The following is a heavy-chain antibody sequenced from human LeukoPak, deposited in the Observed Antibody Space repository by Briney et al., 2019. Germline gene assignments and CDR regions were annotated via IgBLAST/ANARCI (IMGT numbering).Heavy chain of an antibody. CDR2: INPSGGST. CDR3: ARDGGYSYGSGWFDP. CDR1: GGTLSSYT. D-gene: IGHD5-18*01. V-gene: IGHV1-46*01. Sequence: GASVKVSCKASGGTLSSYTVSWVRQAPGQGLEWMGIINPSGGSTSYAQKFQGRVTMTRDMSTSTVYMELSSLRSEDTAVYYCARDGGYSYGSGWFDPWGQGTLVTVSS. J-gene: IGHJ5*02.